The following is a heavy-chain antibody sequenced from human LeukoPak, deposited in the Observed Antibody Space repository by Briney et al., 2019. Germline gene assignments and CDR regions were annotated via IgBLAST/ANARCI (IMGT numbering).Heavy chain of an antibody. D-gene: IGHD3-9*01. CDR2: INPNSGGT. J-gene: IGHJ6*02. V-gene: IGHV1-2*02. CDR3: ARDHSLLRYFDWFYGMDV. CDR1: GYTFTSYD. Sequence: GASVKVSCKASGYTFTSYDINWVRQATGQGLEWMGWINPNSGGTNYAQKFQGRVTMTRDTSISTAYMELSRLRSDDTAVYYCARDHSLLRYFDWFYGMDVWGQGTTVTVSS.